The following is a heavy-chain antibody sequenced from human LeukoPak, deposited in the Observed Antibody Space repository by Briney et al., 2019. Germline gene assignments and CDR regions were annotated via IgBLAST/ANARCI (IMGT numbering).Heavy chain of an antibody. CDR2: IRSKGHGETT. D-gene: IGHD3-3*01. CDR3: GRSAYLKGMDV. CDR1: GFTFGDFG. J-gene: IGHJ6*02. Sequence: GGSLRLSCTASGFTFGDFGLNWFRQAPGKGLEWVAFIRSKGHGETTEYAASVKGRFAISRDDSKNSLYLQMNSLKTEDTAAYYCGRSAYLKGMDVWGQGTTVTVSS. V-gene: IGHV3-49*03.